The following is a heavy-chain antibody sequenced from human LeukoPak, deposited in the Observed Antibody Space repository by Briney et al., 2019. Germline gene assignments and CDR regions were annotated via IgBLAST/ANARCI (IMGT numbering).Heavy chain of an antibody. CDR1: GFIFTTYG. CDR3: ARAVGPYDY. CDR2: IWPDGSIK. D-gene: IGHD3-10*01. J-gene: IGHJ4*02. V-gene: IGHV3-33*01. Sequence: GGSLRLSCAASGFIFTTYGIHWVRQAPGKGLEWVAVIWPDGSIKYYADSVKDRFTISRDDSKNTLYLQMNSLRAEDTGVYFCARAVGPYDYWGQGTLVTVSP.